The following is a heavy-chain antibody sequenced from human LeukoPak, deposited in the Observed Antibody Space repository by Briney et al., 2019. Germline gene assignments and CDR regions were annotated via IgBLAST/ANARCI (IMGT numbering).Heavy chain of an antibody. J-gene: IGHJ4*02. CDR2: NIPIYATT. V-gene: IGHV1-69*13. D-gene: IGHD5-18*01. Sequence: SVKVSCKASGGTLSSYAINWVRQAPGQGLEWMGGNIPIYATTDYAQKFQGRVTITADESTSTVYMELNSLRSEDTAVYYCARMEGYSYSDSWGQGTLVTVSS. CDR1: GGTLSSYA. CDR3: ARMEGYSYSDS.